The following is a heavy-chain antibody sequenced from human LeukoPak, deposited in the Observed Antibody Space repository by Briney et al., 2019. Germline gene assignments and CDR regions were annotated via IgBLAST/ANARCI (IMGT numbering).Heavy chain of an antibody. CDR2: ISSSSRYI. V-gene: IGHV3-21*01. D-gene: IGHD6-19*01. Sequence: TGGSLRLSCAACGFNFSRYSMTWVRQAPGKGLEWVSSISSSSRYIYYEDSVKGRFTISRDNAKNSLYLQMNSLRAEDTAVYYCARAQSSGWSSGGYYFDYWGQGTLVTVSS. CDR1: GFNFSRYS. CDR3: ARAQSSGWSSGGYYFDY. J-gene: IGHJ4*02.